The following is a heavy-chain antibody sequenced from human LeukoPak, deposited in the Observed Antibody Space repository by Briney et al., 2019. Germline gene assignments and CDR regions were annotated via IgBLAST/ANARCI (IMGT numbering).Heavy chain of an antibody. V-gene: IGHV3-49*04. Sequence: PGGSLRLSCTASGFTFGDYAMSWVRQAPGKGLEWVGFIRSKAYGGTTEYAASVKGRFTISRDDSKSIAYLQMNSLKTEDTAVYYCTSNPGLNYDFWRGDLAFDIWGQGTMVTVSS. J-gene: IGHJ3*02. CDR1: GFTFGDYA. CDR3: TSNPGLNYDFWRGDLAFDI. D-gene: IGHD3-3*01. CDR2: IRSKAYGGTT.